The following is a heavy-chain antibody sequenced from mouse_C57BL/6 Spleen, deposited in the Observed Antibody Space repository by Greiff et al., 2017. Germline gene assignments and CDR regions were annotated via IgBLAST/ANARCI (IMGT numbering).Heavy chain of an antibody. CDR2: IYPGSGNT. Sequence: VQLQESGPELVKPGASVKISCKASGYSFTSYYIHWVKQRPGQGLEWIGWIYPGSGNTKYNEKFKGKATLTADTSSSTAYMQLSSLTSEDSAVYYCARSYALGAMDYWGQGTSVTVSS. J-gene: IGHJ4*01. CDR1: GYSFTSYY. CDR3: ARSYALGAMDY. D-gene: IGHD6-5*01. V-gene: IGHV1-66*01.